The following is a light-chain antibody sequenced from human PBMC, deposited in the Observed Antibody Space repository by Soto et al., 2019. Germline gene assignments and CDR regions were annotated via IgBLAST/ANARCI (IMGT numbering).Light chain of an antibody. CDR1: SGHSSYA. CDR3: QTWGTGIAV. J-gene: IGLJ7*01. Sequence: QPVLTQSPSASASLGASVKLTCTLSSGHSSYAIAWHQQQPEKGPRYLMKLNSDGSHSKGDGIPDRFSGSSSGAERYLTISGLQSGDEADYYCQTWGTGIAVFGGGTQLTVL. V-gene: IGLV4-69*01. CDR2: LNSDGSH.